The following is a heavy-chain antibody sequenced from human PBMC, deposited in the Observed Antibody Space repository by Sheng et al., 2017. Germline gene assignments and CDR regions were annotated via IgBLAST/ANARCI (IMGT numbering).Heavy chain of an antibody. Sequence: QVQLQQWGAGLLKPSETLSLTCAVYGGSFSGYYWSWIRQPPGKGLEWIGEINHSGSTNYNPSLKSRVTISVDTSKNQFSLKLSSVTAADTAVYYCARRGITMVRGGNDYWGPGNAWSPSPQ. CDR2: INHSGST. CDR1: GGSFSGYY. CDR3: ARRGITMVRGGNDY. D-gene: IGHD3-10*01. J-gene: IGHJ4*02. V-gene: IGHV4-34*01.